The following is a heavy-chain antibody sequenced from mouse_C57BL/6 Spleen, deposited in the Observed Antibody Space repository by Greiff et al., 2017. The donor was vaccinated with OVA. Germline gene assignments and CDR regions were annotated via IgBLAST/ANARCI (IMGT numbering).Heavy chain of an antibody. Sequence: EVKLMESGEGLVKPGGSLKLSCAASGFTFSSYAMSWVRQTPEQRLEWVAYISSGGDYIYYADTVKGRFTISRDNARNTLYLQMSSLKSEDTAMYYCTRDRGDGYYEADYWGKGTSVTVAS. CDR3: TRDRGDGYYEADY. D-gene: IGHD2-3*01. J-gene: IGHJ4*01. V-gene: IGHV5-9-1*02. CDR1: GFTFSSYA. CDR2: ISSGGDYI.